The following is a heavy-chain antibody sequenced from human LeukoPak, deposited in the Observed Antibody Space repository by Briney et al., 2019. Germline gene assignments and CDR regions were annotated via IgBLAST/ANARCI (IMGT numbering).Heavy chain of an antibody. CDR3: ASSYSTGWIGVGRFDF. D-gene: IGHD2-8*02. V-gene: IGHV4-34*01. Sequence: SETLSLTCAVYGGSFSGYYWSWIRQPPGKGLEWIGEINHSGSTNCNPSLKSRVTISGDTSKNQVSLTLKSVTAGDTAVYRCASSYSTGWIGVGRFDFWGQGILVTVSS. J-gene: IGHJ4*02. CDR1: GGSFSGYY. CDR2: INHSGST.